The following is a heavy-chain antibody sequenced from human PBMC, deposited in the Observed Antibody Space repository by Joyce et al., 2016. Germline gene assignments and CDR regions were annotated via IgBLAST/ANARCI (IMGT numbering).Heavy chain of an antibody. V-gene: IGHV4-30-4*01. CDR1: GGSISSADHY. CDR2: ISYSGNT. J-gene: IGHJ5*02. D-gene: IGHD1-14*01. Sequence: QVQLQESGPGLVKPSETLSLTCTVSGGSISSADHYWSWIRQPPGKGLEWIGYISYSGNTNYNPSLKSRFSILKDTSKNQSSLKLMSVTAADTAEYYCARVNREYRNGSGGWFDPWGQGTLGAVSS. CDR3: ARVNREYRNGSGGWFDP.